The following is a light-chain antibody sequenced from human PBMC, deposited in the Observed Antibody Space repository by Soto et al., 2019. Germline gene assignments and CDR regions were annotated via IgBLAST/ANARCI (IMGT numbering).Light chain of an antibody. CDR2: EVS. Sequence: QSALTPPAPGSGSPEQLITISCTGTRSDVGGYNYVSWYQQHPGKGPKLMIYEVSNRPSGVSNRFSGSKSGNTATLTISGLQAEDEADYYCSSYTSTTTRVFGTGTKVTVL. CDR1: RSDVGGYNY. V-gene: IGLV2-14*03. J-gene: IGLJ1*01. CDR3: SSYTSTTTRV.